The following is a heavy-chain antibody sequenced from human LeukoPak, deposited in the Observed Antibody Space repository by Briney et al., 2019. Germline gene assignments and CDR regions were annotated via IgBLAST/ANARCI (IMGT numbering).Heavy chain of an antibody. CDR3: TRDLMDYDVSTGLHHYYMDV. J-gene: IGHJ6*02. V-gene: IGHV3-9*01. CDR1: GFTFDDYA. CDR2: ISWNSASI. Sequence: GGSLRLSCAASGFTFDDYAMHWVRQAPGKGLEWVSGISWNSASIGYADSVRGRFTISRDNAKNTLYLQMNTLRVEDTAVYYCTRDLMDYDVSTGLHHYYMDVWGQGTTVTVSS. D-gene: IGHD3-9*01.